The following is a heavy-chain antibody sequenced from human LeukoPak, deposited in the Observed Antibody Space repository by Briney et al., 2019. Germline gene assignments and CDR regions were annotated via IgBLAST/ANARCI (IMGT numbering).Heavy chain of an antibody. J-gene: IGHJ6*03. CDR3: ASSGWAGYYYYMDV. Sequence: PSETLSLTCAVSGYSISSGYYWGWIRQPPGKGLEWIGSIYHSGSTYYNPSLKSRVTISVDTSKNQFSLKLSSVTAADTAVYYCASSGWAGYYYYMDVWGKGTTVTVS. CDR2: IYHSGST. CDR1: GYSISSGYY. V-gene: IGHV4-38-2*01. D-gene: IGHD6-19*01.